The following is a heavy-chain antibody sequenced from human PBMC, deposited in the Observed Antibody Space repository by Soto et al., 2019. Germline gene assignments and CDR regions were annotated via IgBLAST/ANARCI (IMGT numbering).Heavy chain of an antibody. J-gene: IGHJ4*02. CDR2: INAGNGNT. Sequence: ASVKVSCKASGYTFTSYAIHWVRQAPGERFEWMGWINAGNGNTQYSQKFQGRVTITRDTSASTAYMELSSLRSEDTAVYYCARETGGSGYYFDYWGQGTLVTVAS. CDR3: ARETGGSGYYFDY. V-gene: IGHV1-3*01. D-gene: IGHD2-15*01. CDR1: GYTFTSYA.